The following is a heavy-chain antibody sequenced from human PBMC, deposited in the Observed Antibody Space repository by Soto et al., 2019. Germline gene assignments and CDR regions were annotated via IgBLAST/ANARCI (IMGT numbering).Heavy chain of an antibody. CDR1: GFTVSSNY. V-gene: IGHV3-53*01. Sequence: PGGSLRLSCAASGFTVSSNYMNWVRQAPGKGLEWVSVIYSGGRTDYVDSVKGRFTISRDNSKNTLYLQMNSLRAEDTAVYYCARDRGENWFDPWGQGTLVTVSS. D-gene: IGHD3-10*01. CDR2: IYSGGRT. J-gene: IGHJ5*02. CDR3: ARDRGENWFDP.